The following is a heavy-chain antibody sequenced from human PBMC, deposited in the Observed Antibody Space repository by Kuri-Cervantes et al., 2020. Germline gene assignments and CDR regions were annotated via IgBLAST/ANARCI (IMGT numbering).Heavy chain of an antibody. CDR3: ARIGVAGDAFDI. Sequence: SETLSLTCTVSGGSISSGGYYWSWIRQHPGKGLEWIGYIYYSGSTYYNPSLRSRVTISVDTSKNQFSLKLSSVTAADTAVYYCARIGVAGDAFDIWGQGTMVTVSS. D-gene: IGHD6-19*01. J-gene: IGHJ3*02. V-gene: IGHV4-31*03. CDR1: GGSISSGGYY. CDR2: IYYSGST.